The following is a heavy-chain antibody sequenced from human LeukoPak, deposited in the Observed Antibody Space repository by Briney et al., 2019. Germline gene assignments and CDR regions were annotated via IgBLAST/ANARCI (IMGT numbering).Heavy chain of an antibody. Sequence: PSETLSLTCTVSGGSISSYYWSWIRQPPGKGLEWIGYIYYSGSTNYNPSLKSRVTISVDTSKNQFSLKLSSVTAADTAVYYCARDLYYDFWSGYFDPWGQGTLVTVSS. V-gene: IGHV4-59*01. CDR1: GGSISSYY. CDR2: IYYSGST. D-gene: IGHD3-3*01. CDR3: ARDLYYDFWSGYFDP. J-gene: IGHJ5*02.